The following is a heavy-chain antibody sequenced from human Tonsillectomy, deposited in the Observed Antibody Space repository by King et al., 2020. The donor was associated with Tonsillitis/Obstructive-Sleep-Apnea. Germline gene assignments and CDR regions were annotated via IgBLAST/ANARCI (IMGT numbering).Heavy chain of an antibody. D-gene: IGHD3-3*01. J-gene: IGHJ6*02. CDR3: TTNYWSVVPELLYIDV. CDR2: IKRKTDGGTT. Sequence: VQLVESGGGLVKPGGSLRLSCAASGFTFSNAWMNWVRQATGKGLEWVGRIKRKTDGGTTDYAAPVKGRFTTSRDDSKDMMYLQMNSLKSEDTAVYYCTTNYWSVVPELLYIDVGGQGTTVTVSS. V-gene: IGHV3-15*07. CDR1: GFTFSNAW.